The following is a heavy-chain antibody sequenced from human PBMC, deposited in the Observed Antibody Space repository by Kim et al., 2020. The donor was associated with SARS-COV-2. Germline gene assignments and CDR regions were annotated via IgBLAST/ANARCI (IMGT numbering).Heavy chain of an antibody. D-gene: IGHD3-22*01. J-gene: IGHJ4*02. CDR3: AREIGYYDSSGYSTCFDY. V-gene: IGHV3-48*02. Sequence: GGSLRLSCAASGFTFSSYSMNWVRQAPGKGLEWVSYISSSSSTIYYADSVKGRFTISRDNAKNSLYLQMNSLRDEDTAVYYCAREIGYYDSSGYSTCFDYWGQGTLVTVSS. CDR1: GFTFSSYS. CDR2: ISSSSSTI.